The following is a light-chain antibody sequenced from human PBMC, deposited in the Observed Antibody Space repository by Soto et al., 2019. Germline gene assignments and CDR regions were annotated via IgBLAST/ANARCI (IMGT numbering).Light chain of an antibody. J-gene: IGLJ2*01. CDR2: EVS. CDR1: SSDVGGYKY. V-gene: IGLV2-14*01. Sequence: QSVLTQPASVSGSPGQSITISCTGTSSDVGGYKYVSWYQQHPDKAPKLIIFEVSNRPSGISSRFSGSKSGNTASLTISGLQAEDEADYYCPPYTRTSTSVIFGRGTKLTVL. CDR3: PPYTRTSTSVI.